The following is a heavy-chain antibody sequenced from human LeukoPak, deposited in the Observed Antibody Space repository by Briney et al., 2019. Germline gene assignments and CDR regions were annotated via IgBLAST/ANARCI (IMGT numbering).Heavy chain of an antibody. J-gene: IGHJ6*03. V-gene: IGHV3-48*03. CDR3: ARGPQLVGYYYIDV. CDR1: GFTFSSYE. Sequence: GGSLRLSCAASGFTFSSYEMNWVRQAPGKGLEWVSYISSSGSTIYYADSVKGRFTISRDNAKNSLYLQMNSLRAEDTAAYYCARGPQLVGYYYIDVWDKGTTVTVSS. D-gene: IGHD6-13*01. CDR2: ISSSGSTI.